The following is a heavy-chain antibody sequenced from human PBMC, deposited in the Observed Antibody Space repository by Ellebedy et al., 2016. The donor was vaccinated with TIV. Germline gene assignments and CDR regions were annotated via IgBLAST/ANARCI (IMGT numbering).Heavy chain of an antibody. J-gene: IGHJ3*02. Sequence: MPSETLSLTCTVSGGSISSGDYYWSWIRQPPGKGLEWIGYIYYSGSTYYNPSLKSRVTISVDTSKNQFSLKLGSVTAADTAVYYCARGRPDFWSGCEDAFDIWGQGTMVTVSS. CDR2: IYYSGST. V-gene: IGHV4-30-4*01. D-gene: IGHD3-3*01. CDR3: ARGRPDFWSGCEDAFDI. CDR1: GGSISSGDYY.